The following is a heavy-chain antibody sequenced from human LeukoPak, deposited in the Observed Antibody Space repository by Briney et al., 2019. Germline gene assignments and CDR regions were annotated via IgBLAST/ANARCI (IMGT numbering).Heavy chain of an antibody. CDR1: GFTFKSYS. Sequence: GGSLRLSCAASGFTFKSYSMTWVRQAPGKGLEWVSSISTTNNYIYYADSVKGRFTVSRDNAKNSLFLQMNSLRAEDTALYYCARDFRNGGLDIWGQGTMVTVSS. CDR2: ISTTNNYI. V-gene: IGHV3-21*01. J-gene: IGHJ3*02. D-gene: IGHD4-23*01. CDR3: ARDFRNGGLDI.